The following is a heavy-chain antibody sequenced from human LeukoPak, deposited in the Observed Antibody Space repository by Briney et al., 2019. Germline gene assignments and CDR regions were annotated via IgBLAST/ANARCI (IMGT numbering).Heavy chain of an antibody. CDR3: ASGLNTGFYFDY. J-gene: IGHJ4*02. V-gene: IGHV4-30-4*08. CDR2: IYYSGST. Sequence: SETLSLTCAVYGGSFSGYYWSWIRQPPGKGLEWIGYIYYSGSTYYNPSLKSRVTISVDTSKNQFSLKLSSVTAADTAVYYCASGLNTGFYFDYWGQGTLVTVSS. CDR1: GGSFSGYY. D-gene: IGHD4-17*01.